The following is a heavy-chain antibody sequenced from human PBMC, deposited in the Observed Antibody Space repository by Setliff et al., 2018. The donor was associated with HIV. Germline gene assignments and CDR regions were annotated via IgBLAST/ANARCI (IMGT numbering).Heavy chain of an antibody. J-gene: IGHJ4*02. D-gene: IGHD6-25*01. CDR1: GYTFTNSF. V-gene: IGHV1-46*01. CDR3: AREYHIPAADTRVGNYFDY. CDR2: VNPSDGAT. Sequence: ASVKVSCKASGYTFTNSFMHWVRQAPGQGLEWMGIVNPSDGATTYAQKFEGRVTMTRDTSTNTVYMELSSLRSEDTAVYFCAREYHIPAADTRVGNYFDYWGQGTLVTVSS.